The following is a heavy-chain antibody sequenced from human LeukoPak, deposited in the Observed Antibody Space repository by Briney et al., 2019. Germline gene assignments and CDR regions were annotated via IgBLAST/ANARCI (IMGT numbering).Heavy chain of an antibody. J-gene: IGHJ4*02. CDR2: IRYDGSNK. Sequence: GGSLRLSCAASGFTFSSYGMHWVRQAPGKGLEWLAFIRYDGSNKYYADSVKGRSTISRDNSKNTLYLQMNSLRAEDTAVYYCARRAGAYSHPYDYWGQGTLVTVSS. CDR1: GFTFSSYG. D-gene: IGHD4/OR15-4a*01. V-gene: IGHV3-30*02. CDR3: ARRAGAYSHPYDY.